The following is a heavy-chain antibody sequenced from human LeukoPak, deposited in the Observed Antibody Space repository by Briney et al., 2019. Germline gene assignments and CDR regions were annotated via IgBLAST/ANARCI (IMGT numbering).Heavy chain of an antibody. Sequence: SQTLSLTCTVSGGSISSGDYYWSWIRQPPGKGLEWIGYIYYSGSTYYNPSLNSRFTISVDTSKNQFSLKLSSVTAADTAVYYCARGVWGDNLVRYFDYWGQGTLVTVSS. CDR3: ARGVWGDNLVRYFDY. CDR1: GGSISSGDYY. CDR2: IYYSGST. V-gene: IGHV4-30-4*01. J-gene: IGHJ4*02. D-gene: IGHD1-20*01.